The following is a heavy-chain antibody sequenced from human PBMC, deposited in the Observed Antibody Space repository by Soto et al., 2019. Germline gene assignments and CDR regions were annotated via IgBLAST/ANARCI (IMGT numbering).Heavy chain of an antibody. CDR1: GGTFSSYA. CDR2: IIPIFGTA. CDR3: GGGLRHDYYYYYYGMDV. D-gene: IGHD5-12*01. V-gene: IGHV1-69*06. J-gene: IGHJ6*02. Sequence: QVQLVQSGAEVKKPGSSVKVSCKASGGTFSSYAISWVRQAPGQGLEWMGGIIPIFGTANYAQKLQGRVTITADKSTSTAYMELSSLRSEDTAVYYCGGGLRHDYYYYYYGMDVWGQGTTVTVSS.